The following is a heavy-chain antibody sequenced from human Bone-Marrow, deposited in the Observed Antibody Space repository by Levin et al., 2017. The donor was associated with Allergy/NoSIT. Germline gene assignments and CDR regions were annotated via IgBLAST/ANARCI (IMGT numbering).Heavy chain of an antibody. Sequence: PGGSLRLSCAASGFTVSSNYINWVRQAPGKGLAWVSVIYSGGTTHYADSVKGRFTITRDNLKNTVYLQMNGLRAEDTAVYYCAGGYSSSFYYFQYWGQGTLVTVSS. J-gene: IGHJ1*01. CDR1: GFTVSSNY. CDR3: AGGYSSSFYYFQY. V-gene: IGHV3-66*01. CDR2: IYSGGTT. D-gene: IGHD6-13*01.